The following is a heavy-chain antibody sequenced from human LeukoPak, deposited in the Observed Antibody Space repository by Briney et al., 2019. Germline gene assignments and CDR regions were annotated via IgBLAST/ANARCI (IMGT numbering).Heavy chain of an antibody. CDR2: IYSGDRR. D-gene: IGHD6-13*01. V-gene: IGHV3-53*01. CDR1: GLSVRGSY. CDR3: TRDLTGTTWSENDY. Sequence: GGSLRLSCEVSGLSVRGSYMSWVRQAPGKGLEWVSVIYSGDRRYYADSVKGRFTIFRDTSKNTPYLQMNNLRADDTARYYCTRDLTGTTWSENDYWGQGTLVTISS. J-gene: IGHJ4*02.